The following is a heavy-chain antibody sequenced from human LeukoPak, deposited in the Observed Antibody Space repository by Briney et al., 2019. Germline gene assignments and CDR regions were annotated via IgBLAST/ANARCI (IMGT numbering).Heavy chain of an antibody. V-gene: IGHV1-69*04. D-gene: IGHD3-22*01. Sequence: SVKASCKASGGTFSSYAISWVRQAPGQGLKWMGRIIPILGIANYAQKFQGRVTITADKSTSTAYMELSSLRSEDTAVYYCARDATYYYDSSGYFLNDAFDIWGQGTMVTVSS. CDR2: IIPILGIA. CDR3: ARDATYYYDSSGYFLNDAFDI. J-gene: IGHJ3*02. CDR1: GGTFSSYA.